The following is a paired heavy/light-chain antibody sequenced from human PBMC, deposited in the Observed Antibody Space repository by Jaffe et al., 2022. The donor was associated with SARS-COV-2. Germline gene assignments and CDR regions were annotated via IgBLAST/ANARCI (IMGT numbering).Heavy chain of an antibody. J-gene: IGHJ6*02. V-gene: IGHV3-30*18. CDR3: AKDSGDTAMVITDGMDV. CDR1: GFTFSSYG. Sequence: QVQLVESGGGVVQPGRSLRLSCAASGFTFSSYGMHWVRQAPGKGLEWVAVISYDGSNKYYADSVKGRFTISRDNSKNTLYLQMNSLRAEDTAVYYCAKDSGDTAMVITDGMDVWGQGTTVTVSS. CDR2: ISYDGSNK. D-gene: IGHD5-18*01.
Light chain of an antibody. CDR2: EDS. CDR3: YSTDSSGNHVV. Sequence: SYELTQPPSVSVSPGQTARITCSGDALPKKYAYWYQQKSGQAPVLVIYEDSKRPSGIPERFSGSSSGTMATLTISGAQVEDEADYYCYSTDSSGNHVVFGGGTKLTVL. CDR1: ALPKKY. V-gene: IGLV3-10*01. J-gene: IGLJ2*01.